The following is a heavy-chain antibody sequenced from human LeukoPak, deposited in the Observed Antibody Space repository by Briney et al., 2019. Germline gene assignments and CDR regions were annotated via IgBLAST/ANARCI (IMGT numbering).Heavy chain of an antibody. CDR2: IYSGGST. V-gene: IGHV3-53*01. J-gene: IGHJ4*02. D-gene: IGHD2-2*01. CDR1: GFTVSSYY. CDR3: AHGAMYQLDY. Sequence: GGSLRLSCAASGFTVSSYYMSWVRQVPGKGLEWVSVIYSGGSTYYADAVKGRFTISRDNSRNTLFLQMNSLRAEDTAVYYCAHGAMYQLDYWGQGTLVTVSS.